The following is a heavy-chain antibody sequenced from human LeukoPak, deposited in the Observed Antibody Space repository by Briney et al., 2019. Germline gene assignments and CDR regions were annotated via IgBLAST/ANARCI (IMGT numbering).Heavy chain of an antibody. CDR3: AKDEAARPSYMDV. CDR1: GFTFDDYT. Sequence: GGSLRLSCAASGFTFDDYTMHWVRQAPGKGLEWVSLISWDGGSTYYADSVKGRFTISRDNSKNSLYLQMNSLRTEDTALYYCAKDEAARPSYMDVWGKGTTVTVSS. D-gene: IGHD6-6*01. J-gene: IGHJ6*03. V-gene: IGHV3-43*01. CDR2: ISWDGGST.